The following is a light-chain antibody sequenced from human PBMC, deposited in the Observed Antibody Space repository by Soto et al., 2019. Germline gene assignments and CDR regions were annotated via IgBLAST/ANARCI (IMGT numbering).Light chain of an antibody. V-gene: IGKV1-6*01. CDR1: QGIRND. CDR3: LQDYDYPLT. CDR2: AAY. J-gene: IGKJ4*01. Sequence: AIQMTQSPSSLSASVVDRVTITCRASQGIRNDLGWYQQRPGKAHKVLSYAAYTVQSGGPSRFSGLGYGTDLDLSRSSLKSEDVETYSCLQDYDYPLTFGGGTKVEI.